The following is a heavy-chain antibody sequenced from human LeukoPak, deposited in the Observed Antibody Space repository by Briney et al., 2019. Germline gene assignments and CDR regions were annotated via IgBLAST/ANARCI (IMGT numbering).Heavy chain of an antibody. CDR1: GGTFSSYA. V-gene: IGHV1-69*04. J-gene: IGHJ4*02. CDR2: IIPILGIA. D-gene: IGHD6-19*01. CDR3: ARGIGEISSGWYYFDY. Sequence: SVKVSCKASGGTFSSYAISWGRQAPGQGLEWMGRIIPILGIANYAQKFQGRVTITADKSTSTAYMELSSLRSEDTAVYYCARGIGEISSGWYYFDYWGQGTLVTVSS.